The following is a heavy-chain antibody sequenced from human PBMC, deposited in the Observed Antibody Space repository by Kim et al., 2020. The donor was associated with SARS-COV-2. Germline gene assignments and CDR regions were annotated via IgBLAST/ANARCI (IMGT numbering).Heavy chain of an antibody. Sequence: PSLRSLVTISVETTKNQCSLKLSSVTAADTAVYYCAREGVHDYSNNWFDPWGQGTLVTVSS. D-gene: IGHD4-4*01. V-gene: IGHV4-59*01. CDR3: AREGVHDYSNNWFDP. J-gene: IGHJ5*02.